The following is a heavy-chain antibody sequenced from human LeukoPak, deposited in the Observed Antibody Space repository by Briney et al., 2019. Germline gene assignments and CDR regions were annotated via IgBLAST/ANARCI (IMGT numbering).Heavy chain of an antibody. CDR1: GVSITGYY. D-gene: IGHD5-24*01. J-gene: IGHJ3*02. V-gene: IGHV4-59*01. Sequence: SETLSLTCTVSGVSITGYYWSWIRQPPGKGLAWIGYVYYSGSTNNNPSLKSRVTISVDTSKNQFSLKLSSVTAADTAVYYCARGRSGYNWAFDIWGQGTMVTVSS. CDR2: VYYSGST. CDR3: ARGRSGYNWAFDI.